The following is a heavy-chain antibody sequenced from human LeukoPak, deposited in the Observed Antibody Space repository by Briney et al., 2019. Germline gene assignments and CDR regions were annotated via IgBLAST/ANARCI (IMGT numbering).Heavy chain of an antibody. V-gene: IGHV3-23*01. J-gene: IGHJ4*02. D-gene: IGHD6-13*01. CDR3: AKGLGAAGGKFDC. CDR1: GFTFSSYA. Sequence: GGSLRLSCAASGFTFSSYAMSWVRQAPGKGLEWVSAIRGSDSNTYYADSVKGRFTISRDNSKNTLYLQMNSLRVQDTAVYYCAKGLGAAGGKFDCWGQGTLVTVSS. CDR2: IRGSDSNT.